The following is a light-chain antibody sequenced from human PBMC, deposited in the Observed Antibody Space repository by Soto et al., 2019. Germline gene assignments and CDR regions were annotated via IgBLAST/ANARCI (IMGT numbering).Light chain of an antibody. CDR1: QSVSSSY. J-gene: IGKJ1*01. CDR3: PQYARSPTP. V-gene: IGKV3-20*01. Sequence: EIVMTRSPGTMSLSPGERATLSCRASQSVSSSYLAWYQQRPGQAPRLLIYGASNRATGIPDRFSGSGSGTGFTLTISRLEPEDFALYYCPQYARSPTPFCQGANVDIK. CDR2: GAS.